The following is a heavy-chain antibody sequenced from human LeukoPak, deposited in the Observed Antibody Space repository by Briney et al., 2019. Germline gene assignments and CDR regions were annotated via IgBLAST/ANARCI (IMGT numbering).Heavy chain of an antibody. CDR2: IYPGDSDT. J-gene: IGHJ6*02. Sequence: GESLKISCKGSGYTFTNYWIGWVRQMPGKGLEWMGIIYPGDSDTRYSPSFQGQVTISADMSITTAYLQWSSLKASDTAMFYCARIYGNYGMDVWGQGTTVTVSS. V-gene: IGHV5-51*01. CDR1: GYTFTNYW. CDR3: ARIYGNYGMDV. D-gene: IGHD2-2*02.